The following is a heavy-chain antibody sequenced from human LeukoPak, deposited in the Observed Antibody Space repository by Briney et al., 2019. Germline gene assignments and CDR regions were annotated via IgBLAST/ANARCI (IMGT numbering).Heavy chain of an antibody. Sequence: ASVKVSCKASGYTFTSYYMHWVRQAPGQGLEWMGFINPSGGSTTYAQKFRGRVTMTRDTSTTTVYMELSSLRSEDTAVYYCARVSLVRIAAAGTMDYWGQGTLVTVSS. CDR3: ARVSLVRIAAAGTMDY. CDR1: GYTFTSYY. CDR2: INPSGGST. V-gene: IGHV1-46*01. J-gene: IGHJ4*02. D-gene: IGHD6-13*01.